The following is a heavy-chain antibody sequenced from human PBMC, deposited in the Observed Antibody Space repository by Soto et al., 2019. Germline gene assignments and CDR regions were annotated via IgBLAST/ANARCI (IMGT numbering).Heavy chain of an antibody. CDR2: INPNSGGT. D-gene: IGHD2-15*01. CDR3: ARVNVVVVAATREYYFDY. J-gene: IGHJ4*02. V-gene: IGHV1-2*02. Sequence: ASVKVSCKASGYTFTGYYMHWVRQAPGQGLGWMGWINPNSGGTNYAQKFQGRVTMTRDTSISTAYMELSRLRSDDTAVYYCARVNVVVVAATREYYFDYWGQGTLVTVS. CDR1: GYTFTGYY.